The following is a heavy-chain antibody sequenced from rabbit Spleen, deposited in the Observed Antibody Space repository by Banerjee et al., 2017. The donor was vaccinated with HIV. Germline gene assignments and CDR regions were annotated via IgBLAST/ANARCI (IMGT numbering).Heavy chain of an antibody. Sequence: QSLEESGGDLVKPGASLTLTCTASGFSFSSYYYMCWVRQAPGKGLEWIGCIYTGNDKTYYASWAKGRLTISKTSSTTVTLQMTSLTVADTATYFCARDAGSGAYIDGYFDLWGPGTLVTVS. CDR3: ARDAGSGAYIDGYFDL. V-gene: IGHV1S40*01. CDR2: IYTGNDKT. J-gene: IGHJ4*01. CDR1: GFSFSSYYY. D-gene: IGHD8-1*01.